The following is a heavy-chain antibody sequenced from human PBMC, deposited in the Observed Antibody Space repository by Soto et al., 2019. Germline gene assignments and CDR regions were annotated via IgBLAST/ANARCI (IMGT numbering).Heavy chain of an antibody. CDR2: ISSNSRTM. J-gene: IGHJ4*02. CDR3: ARDLWTY. Sequence: SGGSLRLSCAASGFTFSSYSMTWVRQAPGKGLAWVSYISSNSRTMFYADSVKGRFTISRDNAKNSLYLQMSSLRDEDTAVYYCARDLWTYWGQGALVTVSS. V-gene: IGHV3-48*02. CDR1: GFTFSSYS. D-gene: IGHD3-3*01.